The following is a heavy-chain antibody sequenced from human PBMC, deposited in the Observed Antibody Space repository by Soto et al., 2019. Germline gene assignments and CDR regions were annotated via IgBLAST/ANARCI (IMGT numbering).Heavy chain of an antibody. Sequence: GASVKVSCKASGGTFSSYAISWVRQAPGQGLEWMGGIIPIFGTANYAQKFQGRVTITADESTSTAYMELSSLRPEDTAVYYCARGRGSGNAFDIWGEGTMVTVSS. CDR1: GGTFSSYA. J-gene: IGHJ3*02. CDR3: ARGRGSGNAFDI. CDR2: IIPIFGTA. V-gene: IGHV1-69*13. D-gene: IGHD3-10*01.